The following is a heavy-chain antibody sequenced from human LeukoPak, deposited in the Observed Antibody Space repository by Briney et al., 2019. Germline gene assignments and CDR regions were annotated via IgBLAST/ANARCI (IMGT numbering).Heavy chain of an antibody. CDR1: GFTFSDYY. V-gene: IGHV3-11*01. Sequence: GGSLRLSCAASGFTFSDYYMSWIRQAPGKGLEWVSYISSSGSTIYYADSVKGRFTISRDNAKNSLYLQMNSLRAEDTAVYYCARIIAAAGTRYFDFWGQGTLVTVSS. CDR2: ISSSGSTI. CDR3: ARIIAAAGTRYFDF. J-gene: IGHJ4*02. D-gene: IGHD6-13*01.